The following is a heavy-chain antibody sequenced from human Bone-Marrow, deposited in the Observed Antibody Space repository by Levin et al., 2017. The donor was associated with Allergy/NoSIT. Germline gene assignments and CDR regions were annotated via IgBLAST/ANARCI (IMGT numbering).Heavy chain of an antibody. CDR2: ISPYNGNT. CDR3: ASAFPMLVLDTTGDGDYFDY. J-gene: IGHJ4*02. CDR1: GYTFTNYG. V-gene: IGHV1-18*01. Sequence: GESLKISCKPSGYTFTNYGISWVRQAPGQGLEWMGWISPYNGNTNYAQKLQGRVTMTTDTSTSTAYLELRRLRPDDTAAYYCASAFPMLVLDTTGDGDYFDYWGQGTLVTVSS. D-gene: IGHD3-22*01.